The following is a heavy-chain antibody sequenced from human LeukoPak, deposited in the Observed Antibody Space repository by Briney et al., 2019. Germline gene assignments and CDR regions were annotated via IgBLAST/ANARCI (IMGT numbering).Heavy chain of an antibody. J-gene: IGHJ6*02. CDR2: IKSDGSST. V-gene: IGHV3-74*01. D-gene: IGHD3-10*01. CDR3: ARGNYYGMDV. Sequence: GGSLRLSCAASGFTFSSYWMHWVRQAPGKGLVWVSRIKSDGSSTSYADSVKGRFTISRDNAKNTLYLQMNSLRAEDTAVYYCARGNYYGMDVWGQGTTVTVSS. CDR1: GFTFSSYW.